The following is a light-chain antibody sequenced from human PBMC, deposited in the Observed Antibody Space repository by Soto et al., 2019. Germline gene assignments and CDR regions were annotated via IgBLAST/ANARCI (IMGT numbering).Light chain of an antibody. J-gene: IGKJ1*01. CDR3: QQYGSSPRT. CDR1: QSVSSSY. CDR2: GAS. V-gene: IGKV3-20*01. Sequence: EIVLTQSPGTLSLSPGERATLSCRASQSVSSSYLAWYQQKPGQAPRLLIYGASSRATGIPDRFSGSGSGTDFPLTISRLEAEDFAVYYCQQYGSSPRTFGQGTKVEIK.